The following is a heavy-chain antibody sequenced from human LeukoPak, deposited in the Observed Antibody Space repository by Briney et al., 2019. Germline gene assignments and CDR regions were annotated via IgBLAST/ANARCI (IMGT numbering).Heavy chain of an antibody. D-gene: IGHD6-13*01. Sequence: PSETLSLTCAVSGYSISSGYYWGWIRQPPGKGLEWIVSIYHSGSTYYNPSLKSRVTISVDTSKNQFSLKLTSVTAADTAVYYCARHGTAGIWGQGTLVTVSS. J-gene: IGHJ4*02. V-gene: IGHV4-38-2*01. CDR3: ARHGTAGI. CDR1: GYSISSGYY. CDR2: IYHSGST.